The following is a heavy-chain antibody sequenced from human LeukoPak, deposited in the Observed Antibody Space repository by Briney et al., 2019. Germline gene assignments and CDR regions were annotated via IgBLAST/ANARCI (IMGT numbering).Heavy chain of an antibody. Sequence: PGGSLRLSCAASGFTFSSYAMSWVRQAPGKGLEWVSAISGSGGSTYYADSVKGRFTISRDNSKNTLYLQMNSLRAEDTAVYYCARFLSGSSYYFDYWGQGTLVTVSS. CDR2: ISGSGGST. J-gene: IGHJ4*02. CDR3: ARFLSGSSYYFDY. D-gene: IGHD1-26*01. CDR1: GFTFSSYA. V-gene: IGHV3-23*01.